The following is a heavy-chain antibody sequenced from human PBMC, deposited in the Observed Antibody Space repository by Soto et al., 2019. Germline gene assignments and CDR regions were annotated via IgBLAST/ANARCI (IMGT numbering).Heavy chain of an antibody. V-gene: IGHV3-33*01. CDR3: ARGLTIFGVVKYGMDV. CDR2: IWYDGSNK. J-gene: IGHJ6*02. Sequence: QVQLVESGGGVVQPGRSLRLSCAASGFTFSSYGMHWVRQAPGQGLEWVAVIWYDGSNKYYADSVKGRFTISRDNSKNTLYLQMNSLRAEDTAVYYCARGLTIFGVVKYGMDVWGQGTTVTVSS. CDR1: GFTFSSYG. D-gene: IGHD3-3*01.